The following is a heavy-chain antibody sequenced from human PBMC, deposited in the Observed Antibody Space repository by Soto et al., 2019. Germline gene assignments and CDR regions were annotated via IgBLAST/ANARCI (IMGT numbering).Heavy chain of an antibody. V-gene: IGHV3-33*01. CDR2: IWYDGSNK. CDR1: GFTFSSYG. J-gene: IGHJ4*02. CDR3: ARDRSGWPRDY. Sequence: PGGSLRLSCAASGFTFSSYGMHWVRQAPGKGLEWVAVIWYDGSNKYYADSVKGRFTISRDNSKNTLYLQMNSLRAEDTAVYYCARDRSGWPRDYWGQGTLVTVSS. D-gene: IGHD6-19*01.